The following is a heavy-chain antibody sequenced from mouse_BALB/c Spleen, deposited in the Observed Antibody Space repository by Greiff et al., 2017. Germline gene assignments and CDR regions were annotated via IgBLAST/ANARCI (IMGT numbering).Heavy chain of an antibody. J-gene: IGHJ4*01. CDR1: GFTFSDFY. V-gene: IGHV7-1*02. CDR2: SRNKANDYTT. D-gene: IGHD2-14*01. CDR3: ARDDRYGAMDY. Sequence: EVMLVESGGGLVQPGGSLRLSCATSGFTFSDFYMEWVRQPPGKRLEWIAASRNKANDYTTEYSASVKGRFFVSRDTSQSILYLQMNALRAEDTAIYYCARDDRYGAMDYWGQGTSVTVSS.